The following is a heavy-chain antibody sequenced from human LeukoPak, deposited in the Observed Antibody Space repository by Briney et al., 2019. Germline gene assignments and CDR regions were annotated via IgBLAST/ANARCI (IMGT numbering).Heavy chain of an antibody. CDR3: ARLKYYYDSSGYRAEYFQH. CDR2: IYYSGST. V-gene: IGHV4-59*01. Sequence: SETLSLTCTVSGGSISSYYWSWIRQPPGKGLEWIGYIYYSGSTNYNPSLKSRVTISVYTSKNQFSLKLSSVTAADTAVYYCARLKYYYDSSGYRAEYFQHWGQGTLITVSS. D-gene: IGHD3-22*01. CDR1: GGSISSYY. J-gene: IGHJ1*01.